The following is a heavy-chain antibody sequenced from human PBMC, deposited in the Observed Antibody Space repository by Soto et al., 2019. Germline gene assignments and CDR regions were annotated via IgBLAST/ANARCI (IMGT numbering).Heavy chain of an antibody. Sequence: GASVKLSCKHSGYSFTDYHIHWVRHAPGQGLECLGRINPKSGGTSTAQKFQGWVTMTTDTSISTASMELTRLTSDDTAIYYCARGDSTDCSNGVCSFFYNHDMDVWGQGTTVTVSS. V-gene: IGHV1-2*04. D-gene: IGHD2-8*01. CDR1: GYSFTDYH. J-gene: IGHJ6*02. CDR3: ARGDSTDCSNGVCSFFYNHDMDV. CDR2: INPKSGGT.